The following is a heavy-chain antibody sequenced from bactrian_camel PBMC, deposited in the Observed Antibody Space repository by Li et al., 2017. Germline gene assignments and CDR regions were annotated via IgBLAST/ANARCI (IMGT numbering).Heavy chain of an antibody. CDR2: IDRRSGAT. J-gene: IGHJ4*01. CDR3: AADRRVSVTCHSRLCDY. V-gene: IGHV3S1*01. Sequence: HVQLVESGGGSVQPGGSLRLSCEVSGDTSSKFCIGWFRQAPGKEREGVAAIDRRSGATVVSDSVKGRFTTSQDNAGNTVYLQMNSLKPEDTAMYYCAADRRVSVTCHSRLCDYWGQGTQVTVS. CDR1: GDTSSKFC. D-gene: IGHD2*01.